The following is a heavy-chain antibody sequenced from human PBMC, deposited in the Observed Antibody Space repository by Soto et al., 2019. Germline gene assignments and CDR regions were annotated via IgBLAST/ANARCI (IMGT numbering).Heavy chain of an antibody. V-gene: IGHV4-34*01. CDR2: INHSGST. CDR3: ARGHSGSYFGAFDI. Sequence: QVQLQQWGAGLLKPSETLSLTCAVYGGSFSGYYWSWIRQPPGKGPEWIGEINHSGSTNYNPSLKSRVTISVDTSKNQFSLKLSSVTAADTAVYYCARGHSGSYFGAFDIWGQGTMVTVSS. J-gene: IGHJ3*02. D-gene: IGHD1-26*01. CDR1: GGSFSGYY.